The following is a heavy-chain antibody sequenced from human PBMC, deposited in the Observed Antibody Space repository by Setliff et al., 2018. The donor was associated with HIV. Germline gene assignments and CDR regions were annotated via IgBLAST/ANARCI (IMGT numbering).Heavy chain of an antibody. D-gene: IGHD6-13*01. CDR3: ARAVAASATSVVDY. Sequence: SETLSLTCAVSGGSISTRNWWSWVRQAPGKGLEWMGEIYHSGTTYYNPSLKSRVTISMEASKTHFSLTLNSVTAADTAVYYCARAVAASATSVVDYWGQGIQVTVSS. J-gene: IGHJ4*02. CDR1: GGSISTRNW. V-gene: IGHV4-4*02. CDR2: IYHSGTT.